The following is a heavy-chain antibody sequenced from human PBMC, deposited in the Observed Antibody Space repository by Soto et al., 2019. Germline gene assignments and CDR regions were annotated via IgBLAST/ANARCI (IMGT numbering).Heavy chain of an antibody. D-gene: IGHD3-3*01. CDR1: GFTFSSYE. CDR2: ISSSGSTI. V-gene: IGHV3-48*03. J-gene: IGHJ1*01. CDR3: AKSGFLEWLSEYFQH. Sequence: HPGGSLRLSCAASGFTFSSYEMNWVRQAPGKGLEWVSYISSSGSTIYYADSVKGRFTISRDNAKNSLYLQMNSLRAEDTAVYYCAKSGFLEWLSEYFQHWGQGTLVTVSS.